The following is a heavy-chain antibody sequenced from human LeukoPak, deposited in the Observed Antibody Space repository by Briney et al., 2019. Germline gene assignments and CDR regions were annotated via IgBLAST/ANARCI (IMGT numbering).Heavy chain of an antibody. CDR3: ARARDDQQWLVEFAFDI. CDR2: INPNSGGT. D-gene: IGHD6-19*01. J-gene: IGHJ3*02. CDR1: GYTFTGYY. V-gene: IGHV1-2*02. Sequence: ASVKVSCKASGYTFTGYYMHWMRQAPGQGLEWMGWINPNSGGTNYAQKFQGRVTMTRDTSISTAYMELSRLRSDDTAVYYCARARDDQQWLVEFAFDIWGQGTMVTVSS.